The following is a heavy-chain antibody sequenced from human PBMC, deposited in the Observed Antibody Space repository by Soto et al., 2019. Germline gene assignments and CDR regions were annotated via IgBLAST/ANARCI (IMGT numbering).Heavy chain of an antibody. Sequence: EVQLLESGGGLVQPGGSLRLSCAASGFTFSSFAMSWFRQAPGKGLEWVSAIIGSGGSTFYADSVKGRFTISRDNSKNTLYLQMNSLSAEDTAVYYCAKELYYFDYWGQGTLVTVSS. CDR3: AKELYYFDY. CDR2: IIGSGGST. V-gene: IGHV3-23*01. J-gene: IGHJ4*02. CDR1: GFTFSSFA.